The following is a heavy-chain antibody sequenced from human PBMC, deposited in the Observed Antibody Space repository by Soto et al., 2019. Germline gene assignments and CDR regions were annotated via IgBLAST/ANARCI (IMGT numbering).Heavy chain of an antibody. D-gene: IGHD1-1*01. Sequence: EAQLVESGGGLVQPGGSLNLSCAASGFTFSGSAMHWVRQASGKGLEWVGRIRSKANSYATAYAASVKGRFTISRDDSKNTAYLQMNSLKTEDTAVYYCTMYPGNDGGSYYYYGMDVWGQGTTVTVSS. V-gene: IGHV3-73*01. CDR2: IRSKANSYAT. CDR3: TMYPGNDGGSYYYYGMDV. J-gene: IGHJ6*02. CDR1: GFTFSGSA.